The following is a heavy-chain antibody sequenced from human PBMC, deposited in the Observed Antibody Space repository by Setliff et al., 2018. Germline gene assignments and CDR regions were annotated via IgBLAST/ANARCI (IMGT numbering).Heavy chain of an antibody. D-gene: IGHD3-10*01. CDR1: GDSIRSSRYY. CDR3: ARHLLVQGTYHFDY. Sequence: TLSLTCTVSGDSIRSSRYYWGWIRQPPGKGLEWIGSIYSSGNTYYNPSLKRRVTISVDTTKNQFSLKLTSMTAADTAVYFCARHLLVQGTYHFDYWGQGSPVTVSS. V-gene: IGHV4-39*01. CDR2: IYSSGNT. J-gene: IGHJ4*02.